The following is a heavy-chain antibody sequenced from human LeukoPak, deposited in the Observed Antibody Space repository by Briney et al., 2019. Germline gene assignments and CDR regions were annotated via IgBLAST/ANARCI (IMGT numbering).Heavy chain of an antibody. CDR2: IKGDGSST. V-gene: IGHV3-74*01. CDR1: GFTFRSYW. Sequence: GGSLRLSCAASGFTFRSYWMHWVRQVQGKGLLWLSSIKGDGSSTFYADSVKGRFTTSRDNAKNTVFLQMNSLRDEDTAMYYCARDLAVSDYWGQGTLVTVSS. J-gene: IGHJ4*02. CDR3: ARDLAVSDY.